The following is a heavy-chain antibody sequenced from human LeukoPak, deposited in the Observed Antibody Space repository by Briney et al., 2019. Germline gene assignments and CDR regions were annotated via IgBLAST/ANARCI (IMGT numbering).Heavy chain of an antibody. CDR1: GYTFTSSG. D-gene: IGHD6-13*01. V-gene: IGHV1-18*01. J-gene: IGHJ4*02. CDR2: ISGYNGNT. CDR3: ARDLRGAAAGQY. Sequence: ASVKVSCKASGYTFTSSGISWVRQAPGQGLEWMGWISGYNGNTNYAQKLQGRVTMTTDTSTSIAYMELRSLRSDDTAVYYCARDLRGAAAGQYWGQGTLVTVSS.